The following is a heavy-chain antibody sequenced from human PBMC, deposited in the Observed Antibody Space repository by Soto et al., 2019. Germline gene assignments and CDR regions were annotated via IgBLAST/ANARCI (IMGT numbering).Heavy chain of an antibody. CDR1: GFTFSRYI. J-gene: IGHJ3*01. D-gene: IGHD2-21*01. CDR2: ISSTSTNI. CDR3: ARGIASSSLVTFDV. Sequence: GGSLRLSCAASGFTFSRYIMHWVRQAPGQGLEWIATISSTSTNIYYADSVKGRITISRDNPKNSLSLQMDSLRREDTAVYYCARGIASSSLVTFDVWGQGTMVTVSS. V-gene: IGHV3-21*01.